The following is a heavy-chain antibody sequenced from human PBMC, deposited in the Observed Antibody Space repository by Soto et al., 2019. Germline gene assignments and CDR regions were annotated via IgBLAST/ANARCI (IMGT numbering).Heavy chain of an antibody. CDR1: GGSISSGGYY. CDR2: IYYSGST. J-gene: IGHJ6*02. V-gene: IGHV4-31*03. D-gene: IGHD3-10*01. Sequence: QVQLQESGPGLVKPSQTLSLTCTVSGGSISSGGYYWSWIRQHPGKGLEWIGYIYYSGSTYYNPSLKSRVTISVDTSTNQFSLKLSSVTAADTAVYYCAREATYYYGSGSYYTNYYYYGMDVWGQGTTVTVSS. CDR3: AREATYYYGSGSYYTNYYYYGMDV.